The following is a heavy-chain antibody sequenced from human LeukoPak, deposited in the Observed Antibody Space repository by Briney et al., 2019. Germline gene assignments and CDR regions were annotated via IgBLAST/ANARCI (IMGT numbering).Heavy chain of an antibody. D-gene: IGHD5-12*01. CDR1: GYTFTSYY. CDR3: ARDAATIGKSFDY. J-gene: IGHJ4*02. V-gene: IGHV1-46*01. CDR2: INPSGGST. Sequence: ASVKVSCKASGYTFTSYYMHWVRQAPGQGLEWVGIINPSGGSTSYAQKFQGRVTMTRDMSTSTVYMELSSLRSEDTAVYYCARDAATIGKSFDYWGQGTLVTVSS.